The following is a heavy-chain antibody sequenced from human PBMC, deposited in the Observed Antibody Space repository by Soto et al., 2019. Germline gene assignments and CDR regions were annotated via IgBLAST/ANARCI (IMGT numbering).Heavy chain of an antibody. CDR2: INHSGST. CDR1: GGSFSGYY. V-gene: IGHV4-34*01. CDR3: ARDRGPLPGGGYSGYDCFDY. J-gene: IGHJ4*02. D-gene: IGHD5-12*01. Sequence: QVQLQQWGAGLLKPSETLSLTCAVYGGSFSGYYWSWIRQPPGKGLEWIGEINHSGSTNYNPSLKRRVTISVDTSKNQFSLKLSSVTAADTAVYYCARDRGPLPGGGYSGYDCFDYWGQGTLVTVSS.